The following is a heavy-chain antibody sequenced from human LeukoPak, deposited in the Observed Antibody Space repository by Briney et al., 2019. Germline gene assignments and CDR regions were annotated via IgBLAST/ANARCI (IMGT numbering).Heavy chain of an antibody. CDR2: INHSGRT. V-gene: IGHV4-38-2*01. CDR3: ARGLRRWLLDPFDY. CDR1: GYSISSGYY. J-gene: IGHJ4*02. D-gene: IGHD5-24*01. Sequence: PSETLSHTCAVSGYSISSGYYWGWIRQPPGKGLEWIGEINHSGRTNYNPSLKSRVTISVDTSKNQFSLKLSSVTAATTAVYYCARGLRRWLLDPFDYWGQRTLVTVSS.